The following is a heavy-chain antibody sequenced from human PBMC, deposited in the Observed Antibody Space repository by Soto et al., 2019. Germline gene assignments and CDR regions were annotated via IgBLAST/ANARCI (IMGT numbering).Heavy chain of an antibody. CDR2: IYYSGST. D-gene: IGHD2-21*02. V-gene: IGHV4-31*01. J-gene: IGHJ4*02. Sequence: QVQLQESGPGLVKPSQTLSLTCTVSGGSISSGGYYWSWIRQHPGKGLEWIGYIYYSGSTYYNPSLQGPVTLSVDTPKTQSSLKLSSVTAADTAVYYCARTAINAWQYYWGQGTLVTVSS. CDR3: ARTAINAWQYY. CDR1: GGSISSGGYY.